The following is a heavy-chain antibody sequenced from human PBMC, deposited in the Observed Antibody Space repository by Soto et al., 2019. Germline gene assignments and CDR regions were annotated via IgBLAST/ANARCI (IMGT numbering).Heavy chain of an antibody. Sequence: ASETLSLTCTVSGGSISSYYWSWIRQPPGKGLEWIGYIYYSGSTNYNPSLKSRVTISVDKSKNQFSLKLTSVTAADTAVYYCTTTDYDDSSGYYNLNVWGQGTTVTVSS. D-gene: IGHD3-22*01. CDR2: IYYSGST. J-gene: IGHJ6*02. CDR1: GGSISSYY. V-gene: IGHV4-59*12. CDR3: TTTDYDDSSGYYNLNV.